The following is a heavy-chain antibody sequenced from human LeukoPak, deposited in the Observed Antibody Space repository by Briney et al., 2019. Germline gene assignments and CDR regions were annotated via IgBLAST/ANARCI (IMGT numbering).Heavy chain of an antibody. CDR2: INHNGNVN. V-gene: IGHV3-7*01. CDR3: ARGSSGYYYGELDY. J-gene: IGHJ4*02. CDR1: GFTFSSYW. D-gene: IGHD3-22*01. Sequence: GGSLRLSCAASGFTFSSYWMNRARQAPGKGLEWVASINHNGNVNYYVDSVKGRFTISRDNSKNTLYLQMNRLRAEDTAVFYCARGSSGYYYGELDYWGQGTLVTVSS.